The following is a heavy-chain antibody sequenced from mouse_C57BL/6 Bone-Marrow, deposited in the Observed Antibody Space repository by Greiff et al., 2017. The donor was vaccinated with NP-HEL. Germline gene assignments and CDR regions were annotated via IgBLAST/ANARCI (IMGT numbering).Heavy chain of an antibody. J-gene: IGHJ2*01. CDR3: VRYYYGSPYYFDY. Sequence: EVQRVESGGGLVQPKGSLKLSCAASGFSFNTYAMNWVRQAPGKGLEWVARIRSKSNNYATYYADSVKDRFTISRDDSESMLYLQMNNLKTEDTAMYYCVRYYYGSPYYFDYWGQGTTLTVSS. V-gene: IGHV10-1*01. CDR1: GFSFNTYA. CDR2: IRSKSNNYAT. D-gene: IGHD1-1*01.